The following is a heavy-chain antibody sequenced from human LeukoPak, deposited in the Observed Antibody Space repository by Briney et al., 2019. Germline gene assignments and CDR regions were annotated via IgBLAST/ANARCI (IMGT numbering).Heavy chain of an antibody. CDR1: GFTFSRYN. CDR2: ISKSRNYI. Sequence: GGSLRLSCAASGFTFSRYNMNWVRQAPGQGLEWVTCISKSRNYIYYADSVKGRFTISRDNAKNSLYLQMNSLRAEDTAVYYCARDGVTTGYFDYWGQGTLVTVSS. CDR3: ARDGVTTGYFDY. D-gene: IGHD5-18*01. V-gene: IGHV3-21*01. J-gene: IGHJ4*02.